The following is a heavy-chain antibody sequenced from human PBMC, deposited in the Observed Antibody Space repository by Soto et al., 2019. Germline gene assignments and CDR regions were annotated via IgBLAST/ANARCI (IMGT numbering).Heavy chain of an antibody. CDR1: GFSLRNARMG. D-gene: IGHD3-22*01. CDR2: ILSSDEK. J-gene: IGHJ6*03. Sequence: QVTLKESGPVLVKPTETLTLTCTVSGFSLRNARMGVSWIRQPPGKALELLAHILSSDEKSYNTSLKGRVTLTKDTSKSQVVLTMTYVDPVDTATYFCARMLAVNYYYYYVDVWGEGTTVTVSS. V-gene: IGHV2-26*01. CDR3: ARMLAVNYYYYYVDV.